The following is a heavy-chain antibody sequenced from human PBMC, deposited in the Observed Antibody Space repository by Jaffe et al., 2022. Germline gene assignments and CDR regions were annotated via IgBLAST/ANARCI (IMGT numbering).Heavy chain of an antibody. V-gene: IGHV1-2*06. CDR2: INPNSGGT. J-gene: IGHJ3*02. D-gene: IGHD3-10*01. Sequence: QVQLVQSGAEVKKPGASVKVSCKASGYTFTGYYMHWVRQAPGQGLEWMGRINPNSGGTNYAQKFQGRVTMTRDTSISTAYMELSRLRSDDTAVYYCARGDRITMVHYAFDIWGQGTMVTVSS. CDR3: ARGDRITMVHYAFDI. CDR1: GYTFTGYY.